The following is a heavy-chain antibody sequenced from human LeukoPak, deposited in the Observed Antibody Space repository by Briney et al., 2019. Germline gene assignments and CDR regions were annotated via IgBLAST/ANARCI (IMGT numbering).Heavy chain of an antibody. Sequence: ASVTVSCKASGYTFTGYYMHWVRQAPGQGLEWMGRINPNSGGTNYAQKFQGRVTMTRDTSTSTAYMELSRLRADDTSVYYCARVGISMIASDYWGQGTLVSVSS. CDR3: ARVGISMIASDY. CDR1: GYTFTGYY. CDR2: INPNSGGT. J-gene: IGHJ4*02. V-gene: IGHV1-2*06. D-gene: IGHD3-22*01.